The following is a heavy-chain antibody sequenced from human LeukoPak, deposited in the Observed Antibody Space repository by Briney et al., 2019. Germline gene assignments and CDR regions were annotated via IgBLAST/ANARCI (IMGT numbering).Heavy chain of an antibody. CDR1: GYTFTSYD. D-gene: IGHD4-23*01. V-gene: IGHV1-69*13. Sequence: ASVKVSCKASGYTFTSYDINWVRQAPGQGLEWMGGIIPIFGTANYAQKFQGRVTITADESTSTAYMELSSLRSEDTAVYYCAREGYGGNSEAVAFDIWGQGTMVTVSS. CDR2: IIPIFGTA. CDR3: AREGYGGNSEAVAFDI. J-gene: IGHJ3*02.